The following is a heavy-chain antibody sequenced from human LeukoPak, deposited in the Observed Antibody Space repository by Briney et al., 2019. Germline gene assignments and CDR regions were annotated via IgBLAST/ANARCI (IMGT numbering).Heavy chain of an antibody. CDR1: GYTFTSYY. D-gene: IGHD2-2*02. Sequence: ASVKVSCKASGYTFTSYYMHWVRQAPGQGLEWMGRINPNSGGTNYAQKFQGRVTMTRDTSISTAYMELSRLRSDDTAVYYCARWEGNVVVPAAIQPTYYYYGMDVWGQGTTVTVSS. J-gene: IGHJ6*02. V-gene: IGHV1-2*06. CDR2: INPNSGGT. CDR3: ARWEGNVVVPAAIQPTYYYYGMDV.